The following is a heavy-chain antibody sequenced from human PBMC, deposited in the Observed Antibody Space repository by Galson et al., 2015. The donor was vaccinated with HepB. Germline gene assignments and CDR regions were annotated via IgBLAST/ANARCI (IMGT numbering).Heavy chain of an antibody. CDR2: FGTSGDKT. CDR1: GFALSNYG. CDR3: AKRLFVPTDC. Sequence: SLRLSCAASGFALSNYGMNWVRQAPGKGLEWVSGFGTSGDKTSYADSVKGRFTISRDNSRNTLYLQMNSQRAEDTAVYYCAKRLFVPTDCWGQGTLVTVSS. J-gene: IGHJ4*02. V-gene: IGHV3-23*01.